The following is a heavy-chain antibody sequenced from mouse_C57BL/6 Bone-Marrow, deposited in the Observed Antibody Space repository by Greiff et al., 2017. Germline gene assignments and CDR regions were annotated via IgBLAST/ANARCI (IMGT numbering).Heavy chain of an antibody. Sequence: QVQLQQSGPGLVQPSQSLSITCTVSGFSLTSYGVHWVRQSPGKGLEWLGVIWSGGSTDYNAAFISRLSISKDNSKSQVFFKMNSLQADDTAIYYCARNWDYGSSYWYFDVWGTGTTVTVSS. CDR1: GFSLTSYG. D-gene: IGHD1-1*01. CDR2: IWSGGST. J-gene: IGHJ1*03. CDR3: ARNWDYGSSYWYFDV. V-gene: IGHV2-2*01.